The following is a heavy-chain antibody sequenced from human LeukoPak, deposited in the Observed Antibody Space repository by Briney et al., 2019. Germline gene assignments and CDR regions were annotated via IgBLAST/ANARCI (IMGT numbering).Heavy chain of an antibody. CDR3: ARALPHRRLMDTTMNQHWFDP. CDR1: GYSSTNYG. CDR2: IHIYRGNT. J-gene: IGHJ5*02. Sequence: ASVKVSCKASGYSSTNYGISWVRQAPGQGLEWMGWIHIYRGNTNYAQKFQGRVTMTRDMSTSTVYMELSSLTSEDTAVYSCARALPHRRLMDTTMNQHWFDPWGQGTLVTVSS. D-gene: IGHD5-18*01. V-gene: IGHV1-18*01.